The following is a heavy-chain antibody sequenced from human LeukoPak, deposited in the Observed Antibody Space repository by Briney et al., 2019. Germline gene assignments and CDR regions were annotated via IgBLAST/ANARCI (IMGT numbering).Heavy chain of an antibody. D-gene: IGHD3-22*01. Sequence: PETLSLTCAVYGGSFSGYYWSWIRQPPGKGPEWIGEINHSGSTNYNPSLKSRVTISVDRSKNQFSLKLSSVTAADTAVYYCARENYYDSSGYFDWGQGTLVTVSS. CDR2: INHSGST. CDR3: ARENYYDSSGYFD. J-gene: IGHJ4*02. V-gene: IGHV4-34*01. CDR1: GGSFSGYY.